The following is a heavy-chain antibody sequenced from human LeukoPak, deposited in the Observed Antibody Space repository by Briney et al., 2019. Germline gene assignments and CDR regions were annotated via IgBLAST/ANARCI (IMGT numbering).Heavy chain of an antibody. D-gene: IGHD3-10*01. CDR3: ANLWFGESMPANDY. V-gene: IGHV3-30*18. J-gene: IGHJ4*02. CDR1: GFTFSSYG. Sequence: GRSLRLSCAASGFTFSSYGMHWVRQAPGKGLEWVAVISYDGSNIYYADSVKGRFTIFRDNSKNTLYLQMNSLRAEDTAVYYCANLWFGESMPANDYWGQGTLVTVSS. CDR2: ISYDGSNI.